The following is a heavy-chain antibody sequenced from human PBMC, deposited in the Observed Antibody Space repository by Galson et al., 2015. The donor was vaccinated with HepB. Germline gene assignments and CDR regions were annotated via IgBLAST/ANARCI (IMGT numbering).Heavy chain of an antibody. CDR1: GYSFTSYW. V-gene: IGHV5-51*01. CDR3: ARDTYCSSTSCSPYYYYYGMDV. CDR2: IYPGDSDT. J-gene: IGHJ6*02. Sequence: QSGAEVKKPGESLKISCKGSGYSFTSYWIGWVRQMPGKGLEWMGIIYPGDSDTRYSPSFQGQVTISADKSISTAYLQWSSLKASDTAMYYCARDTYCSSTSCSPYYYYYGMDVWGQGTTVTVSS. D-gene: IGHD2-2*01.